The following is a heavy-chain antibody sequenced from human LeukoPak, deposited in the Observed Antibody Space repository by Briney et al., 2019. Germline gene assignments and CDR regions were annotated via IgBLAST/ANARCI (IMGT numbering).Heavy chain of an antibody. CDR2: INPNSGGT. Sequence: ASVKVSRKASGYTFTGYYMHWVRQAPGQGLEWMGWINPNSGGTNYAQKFQGRVTMTRDTSISTTYMEVSRLRSDDTAVYYCVPTPEAYSSNWNVWGPGTLVTVSS. V-gene: IGHV1-2*02. CDR3: VPTPEAYSSNWNV. D-gene: IGHD1-1*01. J-gene: IGHJ4*02. CDR1: GYTFTGYY.